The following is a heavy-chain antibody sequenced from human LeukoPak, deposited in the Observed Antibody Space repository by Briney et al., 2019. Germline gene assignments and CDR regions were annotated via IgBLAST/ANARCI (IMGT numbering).Heavy chain of an antibody. D-gene: IGHD2-2*01. CDR1: GGSICSYS. J-gene: IGHJ5*02. V-gene: IGHV4-59*01. CDR3: ARDSTRFDP. Sequence: SETLSLTCTVSGGSICSYSWSWIRQPPGKGLEWIGYIDYSGSIKYNPSLKSRVTISVDTSKNQFSLKLSSVTAADTAVYYCARDSTRFDPWGQGILVTVSS. CDR2: IDYSGSI.